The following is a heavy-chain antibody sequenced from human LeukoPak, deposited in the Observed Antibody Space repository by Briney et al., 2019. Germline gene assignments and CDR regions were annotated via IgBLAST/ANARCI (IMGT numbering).Heavy chain of an antibody. CDR2: ISYDGSNK. D-gene: IGHD6-13*01. Sequence: GGSLRLSCAASGFTFSSYGTHWVRQAPGKGLEWVAVISYDGSNKYYADSVKGRFTISRDNSKNTLYLQMNSLRAEDTAVYYCAKARIAAAERGYFDYWGQGTLVTVSS. V-gene: IGHV3-30*18. CDR3: AKARIAAAERGYFDY. CDR1: GFTFSSYG. J-gene: IGHJ4*02.